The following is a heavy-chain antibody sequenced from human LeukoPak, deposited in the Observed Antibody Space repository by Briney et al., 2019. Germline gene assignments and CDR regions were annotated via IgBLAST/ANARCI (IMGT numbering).Heavy chain of an antibody. CDR1: GFTFSSYA. D-gene: IGHD3-9*01. Sequence: GGSLRLSCAASGFTFSSYAMIWVRQAPGKGLEWVSAISGSGGSTYYADSVKGRFTISRDNSKNTLYLQMNSLRAEDTAVYYCAKSNPTYYDILTGLFDCWGQGTLVTVSS. J-gene: IGHJ4*02. CDR3: AKSNPTYYDILTGLFDC. CDR2: ISGSGGST. V-gene: IGHV3-23*01.